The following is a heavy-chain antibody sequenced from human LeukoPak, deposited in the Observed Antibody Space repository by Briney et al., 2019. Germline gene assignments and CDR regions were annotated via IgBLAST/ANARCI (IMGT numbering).Heavy chain of an antibody. Sequence: GGSLRLSCAASGFTFSSYGMHWVRQAPGKGLEWVAVISYDGSNKYYADSVKGRFIISRDNSKNTLYLQMNSLRAEDTAVYYCARDPTRYGSGSYYLGDWGQGTLVTVSS. V-gene: IGHV3-30*03. J-gene: IGHJ4*02. CDR2: ISYDGSNK. CDR1: GFTFSSYG. D-gene: IGHD3-10*01. CDR3: ARDPTRYGSGSYYLGD.